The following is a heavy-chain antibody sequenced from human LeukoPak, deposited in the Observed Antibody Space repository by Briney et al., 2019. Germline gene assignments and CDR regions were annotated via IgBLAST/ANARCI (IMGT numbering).Heavy chain of an antibody. CDR1: GLTFSSYA. V-gene: IGHV3-64*01. CDR3: ARRHGSGSYGD. D-gene: IGHD3-10*01. Sequence: PGGSLRLSCAASGLTFSSYAMHWVRQAPGKGLEYVSAISSNGGSTYYANSVKGRFTISRDNSKNTLYLQMGSLRAEDMAVYCCARRHGSGSYGDWGQGTLVTVSS. J-gene: IGHJ4*02. CDR2: ISSNGGST.